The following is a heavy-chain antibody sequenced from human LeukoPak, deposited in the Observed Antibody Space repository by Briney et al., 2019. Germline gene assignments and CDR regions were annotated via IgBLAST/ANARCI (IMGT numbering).Heavy chain of an antibody. CDR1: GGSISSSSYY. CDR3: ARGGGRAYGGGDY. CDR2: IYYSGST. V-gene: IGHV4-39*01. J-gene: IGHJ4*02. Sequence: TSETLSLICTVSGGSISSSSYYWGWIRQPPGKGLEWIGSIYYSGSTYYNPSLKSRVTISVDTSKNQFSLKLSSVTAADTAVYYCARGGGRAYGGGDYWGQGTLVTVSS. D-gene: IGHD3-10*01.